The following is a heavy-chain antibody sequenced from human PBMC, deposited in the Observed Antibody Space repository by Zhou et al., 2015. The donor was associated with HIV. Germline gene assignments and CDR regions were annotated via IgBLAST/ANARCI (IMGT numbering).Heavy chain of an antibody. J-gene: IGHJ3*02. D-gene: IGHD5-18*01. Sequence: QVQLVESGGGVVQPGRSLRLSCAASRFPFSTYDMHWVRQAPGKGLEWVAIISYDGTNKYYADSVKGRFSISRDNSKTTLYLQMSSLRTEDTAVYYCAKDWVTSGAFDIWGQGTMVTVSS. V-gene: IGHV3-30*18. CDR3: AKDWVTSGAFDI. CDR2: ISYDGTNK. CDR1: RFPFSTYD.